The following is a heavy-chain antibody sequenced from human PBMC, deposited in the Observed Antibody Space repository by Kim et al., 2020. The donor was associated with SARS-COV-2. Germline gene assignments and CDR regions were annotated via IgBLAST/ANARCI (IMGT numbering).Heavy chain of an antibody. D-gene: IGHD3-9*01. CDR3: TTDKGYFLEYGMDV. CDR1: GFTFSNAW. V-gene: IGHV3-15*01. Sequence: GGSLRLSCAASGFTFSNAWMSWVRQAPGKGLEWVDRIKSKTDGGTTDYAAPVKGRFTISRDDSKNTLYLQMNSLKTEDTAVYYCTTDKGYFLEYGMDVWGQGTTVTVSS. CDR2: IKSKTDGGTT. J-gene: IGHJ6*02.